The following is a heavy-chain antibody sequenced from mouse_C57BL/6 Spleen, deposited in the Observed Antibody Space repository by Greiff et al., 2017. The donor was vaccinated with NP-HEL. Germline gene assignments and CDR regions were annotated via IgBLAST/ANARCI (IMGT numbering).Heavy chain of an antibody. CDR3: ANGDYGSSYVPAWFAY. D-gene: IGHD1-1*01. J-gene: IGHJ3*01. Sequence: EVQLQQSGPVLVKPGASVKMSCKASGYTFTDYYMNWVKQSHGKSLEWIGVINPYNGGTSYNQKFKGKATLTVDKSSSTAYMELNSLTSEDSAVYYCANGDYGSSYVPAWFAYWGQGTLVTVSA. CDR1: GYTFTDYY. CDR2: INPYNGGT. V-gene: IGHV1-19*01.